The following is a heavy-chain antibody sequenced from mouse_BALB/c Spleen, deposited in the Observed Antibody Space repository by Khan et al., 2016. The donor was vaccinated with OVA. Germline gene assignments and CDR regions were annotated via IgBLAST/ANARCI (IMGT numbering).Heavy chain of an antibody. Sequence: QVQLQQSGAELAKPGASVKMSCKASGYTFTTYWMHWIKQRPGQGLEWIGYINPSTSYTEYSQKFKDKATLTADKSSSTAYMQLSSLTSEDSAIYYCTRRGIDGSFAYWGQGTLVTVST. V-gene: IGHV1-7*01. CDR2: INPSTSYT. CDR1: GYTFTTYW. D-gene: IGHD1-1*02. CDR3: TRRGIDGSFAY. J-gene: IGHJ3*01.